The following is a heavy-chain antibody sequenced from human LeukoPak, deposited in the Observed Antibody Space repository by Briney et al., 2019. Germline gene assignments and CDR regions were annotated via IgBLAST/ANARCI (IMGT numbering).Heavy chain of an antibody. D-gene: IGHD1-20*01. CDR3: AREFRQSNWNDGHWFDP. V-gene: IGHV1-69*04. CDR1: GGTFSSYG. Sequence: GASVKVSCKASGGTFSSYGTIWVRQAPGQGLEWMGRISPIFDIANYAQKFQGRVTITADTSTSTAYMELSSLRSEDTAIYYCAREFRQSNWNDGHWFDPWGQGTLVTVSS. J-gene: IGHJ5*02. CDR2: ISPIFDIA.